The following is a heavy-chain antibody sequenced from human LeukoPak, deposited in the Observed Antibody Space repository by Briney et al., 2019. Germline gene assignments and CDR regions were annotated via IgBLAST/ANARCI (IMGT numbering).Heavy chain of an antibody. Sequence: ASMKVSCKASGGTFSSYAISWVRQAPGQGLEWMGWISAYNGNTNYAQKLQGRVTMTTDTSTSTAYMELRSLRSDDTAVYYCARADIVVVVAATPVTLPDYWGQGTLVTVSS. CDR2: ISAYNGNT. J-gene: IGHJ4*02. CDR3: ARADIVVVVAATPVTLPDY. V-gene: IGHV1-18*01. CDR1: GGTFSSYA. D-gene: IGHD2-15*01.